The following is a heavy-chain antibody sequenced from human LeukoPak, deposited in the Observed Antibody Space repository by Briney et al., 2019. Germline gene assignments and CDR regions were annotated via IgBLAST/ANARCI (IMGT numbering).Heavy chain of an antibody. D-gene: IGHD3-9*01. V-gene: IGHV3-48*02. CDR1: GFTFSSYS. Sequence: GGSLRLSCAASGFTFSSYSMNWVRQAPGKGLEWVSYISSSSTIYYADSVKGRFTISRDNAKNSLYLQMNSLRDEDTAVYYCAREGPYYDILTGPFDYWGQGTLVTVSS. CDR3: AREGPYYDILTGPFDY. J-gene: IGHJ4*02. CDR2: ISSSSTI.